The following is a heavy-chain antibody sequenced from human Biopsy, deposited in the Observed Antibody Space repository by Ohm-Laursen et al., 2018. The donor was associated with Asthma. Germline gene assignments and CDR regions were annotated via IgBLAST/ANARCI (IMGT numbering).Heavy chain of an antibody. V-gene: IGHV4-39*01. CDR3: VRGSSSWHHGPFHYYYGLDV. J-gene: IGHJ6*02. CDR1: SGSGGYMRSGNYY. Sequence: SDTLSLTCSLSSGSGGYMRSGNYYWGWIRQPPGKGLEWIGSIYYSGTTYYNPSLEIRVTVSADTSKNQFSLNLTSLTAADTAVYYCVRGSSSWHHGPFHYYYGLDVWGQGTTATVSS. CDR2: IYYSGTT. D-gene: IGHD6-13*01.